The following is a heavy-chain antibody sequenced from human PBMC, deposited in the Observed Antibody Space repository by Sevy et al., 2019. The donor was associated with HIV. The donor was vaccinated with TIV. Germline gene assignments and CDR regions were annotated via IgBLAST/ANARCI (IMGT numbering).Heavy chain of an antibody. V-gene: IGHV3-23*01. Sequence: GGSLRLSCVASGFSFNIYSMSWVRQAPGKGLEWASTLSFGYGRINHADSVQGRFTMSRDDSKKTVYLQMNSLRAEDTAVYYCAREGCTRPHDHWGQGTLVTVSS. CDR3: AREGCTRPHDH. J-gene: IGHJ4*02. CDR1: GFSFNIYS. D-gene: IGHD2-8*01. CDR2: LSFGYGRI.